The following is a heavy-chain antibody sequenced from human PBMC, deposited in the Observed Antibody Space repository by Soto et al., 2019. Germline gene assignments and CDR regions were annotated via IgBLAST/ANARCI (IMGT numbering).Heavy chain of an antibody. Sequence: QVQLQQWGAGLLKPSETLSLTCAVYGGSFSGYYWSWIRQPPGKGLGWIGEINHRGSTNYNPSLKSRVTISEDTSKNQFSLKLSSVTAADTSVYYCARRRSNYVAFDYWGQGTLVTVSS. CDR3: ARRRSNYVAFDY. CDR2: INHRGST. V-gene: IGHV4-34*01. CDR1: GGSFSGYY. D-gene: IGHD4-4*01. J-gene: IGHJ4*02.